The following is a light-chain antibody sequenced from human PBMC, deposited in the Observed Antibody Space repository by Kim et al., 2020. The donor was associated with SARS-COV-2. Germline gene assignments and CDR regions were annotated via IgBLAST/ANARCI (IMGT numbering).Light chain of an antibody. CDR1: SSDVGGYNY. CDR2: DVS. CDR3: SSYTSSSTVV. J-gene: IGLJ2*01. V-gene: IGLV2-14*01. Sequence: QSALTQPASVSGSPGQSITISCTGTSSDVGGYNYVSWYQQHPGKAPKLMIYDVSKRPSGVSNRFSGSKSGNTASLTTSGLQAEDEADYYCSSYTSSSTVVFGGGTQLT.